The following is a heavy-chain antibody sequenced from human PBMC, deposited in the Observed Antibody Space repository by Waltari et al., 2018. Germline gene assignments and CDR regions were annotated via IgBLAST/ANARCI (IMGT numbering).Heavy chain of an antibody. CDR2: VWTDGGNK. D-gene: IGHD6-19*01. CDR3: ARVAVPGTFFFDY. CDR1: GFTFSSYG. J-gene: IGHJ4*02. Sequence: QVQLVESGGGVVQPGRSLRLSCAASGFTFSSYGMHWLRQAPGRGLEWVALVWTDGGNKYYEDSVKGRFTISRDNSNNMLSLQMSSLRAEDTAVYYCARVAVPGTFFFDYWGQGTLVTVSS. V-gene: IGHV3-33*01.